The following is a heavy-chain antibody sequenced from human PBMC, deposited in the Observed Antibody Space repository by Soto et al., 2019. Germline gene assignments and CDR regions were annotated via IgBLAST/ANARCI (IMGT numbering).Heavy chain of an antibody. CDR3: ARIYRGNVAN. CDR1: GGSISSYY. V-gene: IGHV4-59*08. CDR2: LYYSGSA. D-gene: IGHD2-15*01. J-gene: IGHJ4*02. Sequence: QVQLQESGPGLVRPSETLSLTCTVSGGSISSYYWSWIRQPPGKGLEWIGYLYYSGSANYKPSLMSRVTISVNTSKNQFSLKLSSATAADTAVYYCARIYRGNVANWGEGTMITVSS.